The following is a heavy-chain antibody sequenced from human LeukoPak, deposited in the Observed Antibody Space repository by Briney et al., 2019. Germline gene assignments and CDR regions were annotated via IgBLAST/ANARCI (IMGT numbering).Heavy chain of an antibody. CDR3: ARLVSVGTRYFDF. CDR2: IDFKGSA. CDR1: GGSIRSYY. Sequence: PSETLSLTCTISGGSIRSYYWSCIRQSPTKGLEWIGFIDFKGSAHYNPSLNSRVALSVDTSKNQFSLSLRSVTAAHTAVYFCARLVSVGTRYFDFWGQGILVTVSS. D-gene: IGHD1-26*01. V-gene: IGHV4-59*08. J-gene: IGHJ4*02.